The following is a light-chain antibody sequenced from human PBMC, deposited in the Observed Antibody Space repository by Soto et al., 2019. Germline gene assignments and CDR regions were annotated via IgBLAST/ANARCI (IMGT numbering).Light chain of an antibody. CDR3: SSYTSTFTYV. Sequence: ALTQPASVSGSPGQSITISCSGTSSDVGRYNYVSWYQQHPGTAPKLMIYEVSNRPSGVSNRFSGSKSGDTASLTISGLQAEDEADYYCSSYTSTFTYVFGAGTKVTVL. CDR2: EVS. J-gene: IGLJ1*01. CDR1: SSDVGRYNY. V-gene: IGLV2-14*01.